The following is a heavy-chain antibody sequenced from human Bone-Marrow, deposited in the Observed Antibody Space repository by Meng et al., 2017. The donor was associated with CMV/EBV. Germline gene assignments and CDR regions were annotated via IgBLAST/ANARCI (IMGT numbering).Heavy chain of an antibody. CDR1: GYTFTGYY. J-gene: IGHJ5*01. Sequence: SVKVSCKASGYTFTGYYMHWVRQAPGQGLEWMGGIIPIFGTANYAQKFHGRVTITTDESTTTVYMELSSLKIEDTAVYYCARRTPIVGATSSPFDSWGQGTLVTVSS. CDR3: ARRTPIVGATSSPFDS. V-gene: IGHV1-69*05. CDR2: IIPIFGTA. D-gene: IGHD1-26*01.